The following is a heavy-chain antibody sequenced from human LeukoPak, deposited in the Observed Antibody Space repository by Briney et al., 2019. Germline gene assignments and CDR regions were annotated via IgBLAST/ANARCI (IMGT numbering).Heavy chain of an antibody. J-gene: IGHJ3*02. V-gene: IGHV3-23*01. CDR3: SRRKDGWGAFDI. CDR2: ISYNDAGT. Sequence: PGGSLRLSCAASGFTSNNFAMNWVRQAPGKGLEWVSTISYNDAGTYYADSVNVRFTISRDNSKNTLFLQMSGLRADDTAIYYCSRRKDGWGAFDIWGQGTMVTVSS. CDR1: GFTSNNFA. D-gene: IGHD5-24*01.